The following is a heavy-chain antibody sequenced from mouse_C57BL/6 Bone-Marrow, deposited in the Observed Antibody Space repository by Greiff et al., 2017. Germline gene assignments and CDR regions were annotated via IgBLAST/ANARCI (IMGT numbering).Heavy chain of an antibody. Sequence: QVQLQQPGAELVKPGASVKLSCKASGYTFTSYWMQWVKQRPGQGLEWIGEIDPSDSYTNYNQKFKGKSTLTVDTSSSTAYMQLSSLTSKDSAVYDCARSECYGSRPCDCDYWGQGTTLTVSS. CDR1: GYTFTSYW. CDR3: ARSECYGSRPCDCDY. J-gene: IGHJ2*01. V-gene: IGHV1-50*01. CDR2: IDPSDSYT. D-gene: IGHD1-1*01.